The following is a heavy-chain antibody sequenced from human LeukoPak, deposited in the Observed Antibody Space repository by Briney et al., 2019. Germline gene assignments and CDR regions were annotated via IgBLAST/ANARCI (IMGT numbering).Heavy chain of an antibody. CDR2: ISSSSSYI. Sequence: PGGSLRLSCAASGFTLSSYSLNWVRPAPGEGLEWVSSISSSSSYIYYADSVKGRFTISRDDAKNSLYLQMNSLRAEDTAVYYCARSDYGDNDAFDIWGQGTMVTVSS. CDR1: GFTLSSYS. J-gene: IGHJ3*02. D-gene: IGHD4-17*01. V-gene: IGHV3-21*01. CDR3: ARSDYGDNDAFDI.